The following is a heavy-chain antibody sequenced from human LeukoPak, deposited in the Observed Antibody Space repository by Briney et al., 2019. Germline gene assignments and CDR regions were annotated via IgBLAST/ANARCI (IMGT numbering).Heavy chain of an antibody. D-gene: IGHD2-15*01. CDR2: IYTSGST. J-gene: IGHJ4*02. CDR1: GGSISSYY. V-gene: IGHV4-4*07. CDR3: ASPEGFTSKLDY. Sequence: PSETLSLTCTVSGGSISSYYWSWIRQPAGKGLEWIGRIYTSGSTNYNPSLKSRVTISVDKSKNQFSLKLSSVTAADTAVYYCASPEGFTSKLDYWGQGTLVTVSS.